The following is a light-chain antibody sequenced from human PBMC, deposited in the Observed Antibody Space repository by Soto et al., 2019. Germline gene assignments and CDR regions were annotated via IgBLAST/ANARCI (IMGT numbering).Light chain of an antibody. J-gene: IGKJ5*01. CDR1: QYVGSR. Sequence: EIVLTQSPATLSSSPGETATLSCRASQYVGSRLAWYQHKPGQAPRLLIYYMSKRATGIPARFSGSGSGTDFTLTISSLEPEDFAVYYCQQRSNWPITFGQGTRLEIK. CDR2: YMS. V-gene: IGKV3-11*01. CDR3: QQRSNWPIT.